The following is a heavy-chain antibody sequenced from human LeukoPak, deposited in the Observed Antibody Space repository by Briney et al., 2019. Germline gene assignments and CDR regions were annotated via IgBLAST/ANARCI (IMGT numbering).Heavy chain of an antibody. CDR2: ISWRNIGI. J-gene: IGHJ6*03. Sequence: PGGSLRLSRVASGFTLSSYNMKWVRQAPGKRLEWVSSISWRNIGIEYADSVKGRFTISRDNDKKSLYLQMNSLRVEDTAVYYCARVYSSTWYSGYLHMDVWGKGTTVTVSS. D-gene: IGHD6-13*01. V-gene: IGHV3-21*01. CDR3: ARVYSSTWYSGYLHMDV. CDR1: GFTLSSYN.